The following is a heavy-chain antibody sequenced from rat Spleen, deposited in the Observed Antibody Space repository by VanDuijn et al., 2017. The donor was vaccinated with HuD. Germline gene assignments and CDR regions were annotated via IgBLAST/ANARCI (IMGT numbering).Heavy chain of an antibody. CDR3: ARHVDYGDLYWYFDF. CDR2: IIYDGSST. CDR1: GFTFSDYA. J-gene: IGHJ1*01. D-gene: IGHD1-11*01. V-gene: IGHV5-17*01. Sequence: EVQLVESGGGLVQPGRSLKLSCAASGFTFSDYAMAWVRQAPKKGLEWVATIIYDGSSTYYRDSVKGRFTISRDNAKSTLYLQMDSLRSEDTATYYCARHVDYGDLYWYFDFWGPGTMVTVSS.